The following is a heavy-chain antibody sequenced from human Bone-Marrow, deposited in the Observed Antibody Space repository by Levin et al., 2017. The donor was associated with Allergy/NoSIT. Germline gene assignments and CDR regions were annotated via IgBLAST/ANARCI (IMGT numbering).Heavy chain of an antibody. CDR1: GYTFNDYY. CDR2: INPKTGGT. CDR3: ARATSGWIPGY. D-gene: IGHD6-19*01. J-gene: IGHJ4*02. Sequence: ASVKVSCKASGYTFNDYYIHWVRQAPGQGLEWMGRINPKTGGTNYPQRLEGRVTITRDTSINTAYMELSRLKSDDTAVYFCARATSGWIPGYWGQGTLVTVSS. V-gene: IGHV1-2*06.